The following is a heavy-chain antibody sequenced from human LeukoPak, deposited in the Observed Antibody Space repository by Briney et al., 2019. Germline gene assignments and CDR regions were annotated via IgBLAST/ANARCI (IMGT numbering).Heavy chain of an antibody. D-gene: IGHD3-22*01. V-gene: IGHV4-34*01. CDR1: GGSISSYY. CDR2: INHSGGT. J-gene: IGHJ4*02. Sequence: PSETLSLTCTVSGGSISSYYWSWIRQPPGKGLEWIGEINHSGGTNYNPSLKSRVTISVDKSKNQFSLKLSSVTAADTAVYHCARGSNYYDSSGLSFDYWGQGTLVTVSS. CDR3: ARGSNYYDSSGLSFDY.